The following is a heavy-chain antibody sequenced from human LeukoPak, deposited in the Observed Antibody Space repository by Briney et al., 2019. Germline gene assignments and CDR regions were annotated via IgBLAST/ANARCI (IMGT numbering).Heavy chain of an antibody. V-gene: IGHV4-31*03. CDR3: ARVSYSNNPYFDY. Sequence: SETLSLTCTVSGGSISSGGYYWSWIRQHPGKGLEWIGYIYYSGSTYYNPSLKSRVTISVDTSKNQFSLKLSSVTAADTAVYYCARVSYSNNPYFDYWGQGILVTVSS. CDR1: GGSISSGGYY. CDR2: IYYSGST. J-gene: IGHJ4*02. D-gene: IGHD6-13*01.